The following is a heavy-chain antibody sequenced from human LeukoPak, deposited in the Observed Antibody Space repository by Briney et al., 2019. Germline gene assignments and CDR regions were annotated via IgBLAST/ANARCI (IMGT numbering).Heavy chain of an antibody. V-gene: IGHV3-30*04. D-gene: IGHD5-18*01. CDR2: ISYDGSNK. CDR3: ARDSQRGYSYSDY. J-gene: IGHJ4*02. Sequence: SGFTFSSYAMHXVRQAPGKGLEWVAVISYDGSNKYYADSVKGRFTISRDNSKNTLYLQMNSLRAEDTAVYYCARDSQRGYSYSDYWGQGTLVTVSS. CDR1: GFTFSSYA.